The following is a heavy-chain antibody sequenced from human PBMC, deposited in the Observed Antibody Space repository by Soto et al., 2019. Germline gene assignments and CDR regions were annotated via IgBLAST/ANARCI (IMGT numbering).Heavy chain of an antibody. V-gene: IGHV7-4-1*01. J-gene: IGHJ6*02. CDR1: GYTFTSYA. CDR2: INTNTGNP. CDR3: ARGSRGKYYYYYGMDV. D-gene: IGHD3-10*01. Sequence: ASVKVSCKASGYTFTSYAMNWVRQAPGQGLEWMGWINTNTGNPTYAQGFTGRFVFSLDTSVSTAYLQICSLKAEDTAVYYCARGSRGKYYYYYGMDVWGQGTTVTVSS.